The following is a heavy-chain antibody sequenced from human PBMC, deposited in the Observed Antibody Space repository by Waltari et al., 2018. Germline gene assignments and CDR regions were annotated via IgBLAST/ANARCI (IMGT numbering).Heavy chain of an antibody. CDR2: INTDGSTT. CDR3: VIGAQHVSNWYASEYFQH. CDR1: GFTFSRYW. J-gene: IGHJ1*01. D-gene: IGHD6-13*01. V-gene: IGHV3-74*01. Sequence: EVQLVESGGGLVQPGGSLRLSCAAPGFTFSRYWMHWVRQAPGKGLVWVSDINTDGSTTNYADSVKGRFTISRDNAKNTLYLQMDSLRAEETAVYYCVIGAQHVSNWYASEYFQHWGQGTLVTVSS.